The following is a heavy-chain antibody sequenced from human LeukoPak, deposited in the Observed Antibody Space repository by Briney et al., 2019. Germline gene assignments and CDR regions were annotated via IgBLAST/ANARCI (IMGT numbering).Heavy chain of an antibody. CDR1: GGSISSYY. J-gene: IGHJ4*02. V-gene: IGHV4-59*05. D-gene: IGHD3-22*01. Sequence: PSETLSLTCTVSGGSISSYYWSWIRQPPGKGLEWIGSIYYSGSTYYNPSLKSRVTISVDTSKNQFSLKLSSVTAADTAVYYCARIDSSGYYYFDYWGQGTLVTVSS. CDR2: IYYSGST. CDR3: ARIDSSGYYYFDY.